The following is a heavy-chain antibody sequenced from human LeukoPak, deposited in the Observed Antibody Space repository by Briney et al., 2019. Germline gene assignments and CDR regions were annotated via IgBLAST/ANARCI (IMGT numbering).Heavy chain of an antibody. V-gene: IGHV3-66*01. CDR1: GFTVSSNY. CDR3: AKDRKILRGSGFDP. D-gene: IGHD6-25*01. J-gene: IGHJ5*02. Sequence: GGSLRLSCAASGFTVSSNYMSWVRQAPGKGLEWVSVIYSGGSTYYADSVKGRFTISRDNSKDTLYLQMNSLRAEDTAVYYCAKDRKILRGSGFDPWGQGTLVTVSS. CDR2: IYSGGST.